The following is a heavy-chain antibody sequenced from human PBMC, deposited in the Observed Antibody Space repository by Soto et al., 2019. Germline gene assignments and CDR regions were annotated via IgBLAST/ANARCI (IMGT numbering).Heavy chain of an antibody. V-gene: IGHV4-4*07. Sequence: QVQLQESGPGLVKPSETLSLTYTVSGGSISNYYWNWIRQPAGKGLEWLGRIYTSGSTNYNPSLKSRVTMSVDTSKNQFSLKLSSVTAADTAVYYCARDVQSGYTYGYDWIDPWGQGALVTVSS. J-gene: IGHJ5*02. CDR3: ARDVQSGYTYGYDWIDP. CDR1: GGSISNYY. CDR2: IYTSGST. D-gene: IGHD5-18*01.